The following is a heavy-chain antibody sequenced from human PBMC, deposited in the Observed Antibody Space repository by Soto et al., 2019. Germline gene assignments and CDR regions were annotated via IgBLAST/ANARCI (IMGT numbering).Heavy chain of an antibody. Sequence: PSETLSLTCAVCGGSFSGYYWSWIRQPPGKGLEWIGEINHSGSTNYNPSLKSRVTISVDTSKNQFSLKLSSVTAADTAVYYCARSLYDFWSGKAKWFDPWGQGTLVTVSS. D-gene: IGHD3-3*01. CDR3: ARSLYDFWSGKAKWFDP. V-gene: IGHV4-34*01. CDR1: GGSFSGYY. CDR2: INHSGST. J-gene: IGHJ5*02.